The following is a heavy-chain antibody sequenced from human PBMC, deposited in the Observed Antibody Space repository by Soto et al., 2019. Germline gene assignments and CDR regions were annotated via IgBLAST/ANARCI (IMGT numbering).Heavy chain of an antibody. CDR3: AREKGSSWYHQNAFDI. V-gene: IGHV1-69*08. J-gene: IGHJ3*02. CDR2: IIPILGIA. D-gene: IGHD6-13*01. Sequence: QVQLVQSGAEVKKPGSSEKVSCKASGGTFSSYTISWVRQAPGQGLEWMGRIIPILGIANYAQKFQGRVTITVDKSTSTAYMELSSLRSEDTAVYYCAREKGSSWYHQNAFDIWGQGTMVTVSS. CDR1: GGTFSSYT.